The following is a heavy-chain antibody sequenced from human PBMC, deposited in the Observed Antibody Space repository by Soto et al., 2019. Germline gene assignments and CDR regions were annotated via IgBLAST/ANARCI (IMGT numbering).Heavy chain of an antibody. D-gene: IGHD3-16*01. J-gene: IGHJ6*02. CDR3: ASDLTYDDSFPVHYYHYCMDV. Sequence: QVQLVQSGAEVKKPGSSVRVSCKASGGSFSTHAISWVRQAPGQGLEWMGGIIPIFGTPDYAQKFQGRVTITADESTSTAYMGLSSLRSEDTAVYYCASDLTYDDSFPVHYYHYCMDVWGQGTTVTAS. V-gene: IGHV1-69*01. CDR2: IIPIFGTP. CDR1: GGSFSTHA.